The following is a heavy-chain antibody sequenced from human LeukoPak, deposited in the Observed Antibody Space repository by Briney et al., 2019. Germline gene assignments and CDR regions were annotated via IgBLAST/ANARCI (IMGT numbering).Heavy chain of an antibody. V-gene: IGHV3-23*01. D-gene: IGHD2-2*01. J-gene: IGHJ4*02. Sequence: GGSLRLSCAASGFTFNRYGMSWVRQAPGKGLEWVSGISANGANRYYADSVKGRFTISRDNSRDTLSVQINSLRAEDTAVYYCAKLQSVVIPAAMLGFDYWGQGILVTVSS. CDR1: GFTFNRYG. CDR3: AKLQSVVIPAAMLGFDY. CDR2: ISANGANR.